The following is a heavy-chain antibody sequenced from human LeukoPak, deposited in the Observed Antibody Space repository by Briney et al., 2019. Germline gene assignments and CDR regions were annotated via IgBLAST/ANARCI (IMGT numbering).Heavy chain of an antibody. CDR1: GFTFSSYS. V-gene: IGHV3-9*01. Sequence: GGSLRLSCAASGFTFSSYSMTWVRQAPGKGLEWVSGISWNSGSIGYADSVKGRFTISRDNAKNSLYLQMNSLRAEDTALYYCATATNSSSWYRYWGQGTLVTVSS. J-gene: IGHJ4*02. CDR3: ATATNSSSWYRY. D-gene: IGHD6-13*01. CDR2: ISWNSGSI.